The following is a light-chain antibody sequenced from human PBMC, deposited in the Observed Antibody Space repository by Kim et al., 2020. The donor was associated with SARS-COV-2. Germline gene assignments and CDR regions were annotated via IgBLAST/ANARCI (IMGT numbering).Light chain of an antibody. J-gene: IGLJ3*02. CDR3: QVWDSSSDHPV. CDR2: YDS. V-gene: IGLV3-21*04. CDR1: KIGSKS. Sequence: APGKTPRITCGENKIGSKSVHWYQPKPGQAPVLVIYYDSDRPSGIPERFSGSNSGNTATLTISRVEAGDEADYYCQVWDSSSDHPVFGGGTQLTVL.